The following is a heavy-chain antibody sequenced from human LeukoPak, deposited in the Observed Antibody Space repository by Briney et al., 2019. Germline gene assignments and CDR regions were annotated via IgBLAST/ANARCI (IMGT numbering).Heavy chain of an antibody. CDR2: IYYSGST. CDR1: GGSISSYY. Sequence: SETLSLTCTDSGGSISSYYWSWIWQPPGKGLEWIGYIYYSGSTNYNPSLKSRVTISVDTSKNQFSLRLSSVTAADTAVYYCARLNGGSYSFDYWGQGTLVTVSS. D-gene: IGHD1-26*01. CDR3: ARLNGGSYSFDY. V-gene: IGHV4-59*08. J-gene: IGHJ4*02.